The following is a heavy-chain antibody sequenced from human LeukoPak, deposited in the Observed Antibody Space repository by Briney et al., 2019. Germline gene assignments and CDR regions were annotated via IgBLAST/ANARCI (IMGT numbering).Heavy chain of an antibody. D-gene: IGHD3-22*01. CDR2: IYYSGST. CDR3: ATRPADSSGYSYYFDY. Sequence: SETLSLTCTVSGGSISSSSYYWGWIRQHPGKGLEWIGYIYYSGSTYYNPSLKSRVTISVDTSKNQFSLKLSSVTAADTAVYYCATRPADSSGYSYYFDYWGQGTLVTVSS. V-gene: IGHV4-31*03. J-gene: IGHJ4*02. CDR1: GGSISSSSYY.